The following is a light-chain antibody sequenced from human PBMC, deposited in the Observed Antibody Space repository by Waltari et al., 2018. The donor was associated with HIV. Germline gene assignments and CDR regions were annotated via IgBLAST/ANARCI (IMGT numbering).Light chain of an antibody. CDR2: DVS. CDR1: SSDVGGYNY. Sequence: QSALTQPASVSGSPGKSITISCTGTSSDVGGYNYVSLYQQHPGKAPKLMIYDVSNRPSGVSNRFSGSKSGNTASLTLSGLQAEDEADYYCSSYTSTTTLGVFGGGTKLTVL. V-gene: IGLV2-14*01. J-gene: IGLJ3*02. CDR3: SSYTSTTTLGV.